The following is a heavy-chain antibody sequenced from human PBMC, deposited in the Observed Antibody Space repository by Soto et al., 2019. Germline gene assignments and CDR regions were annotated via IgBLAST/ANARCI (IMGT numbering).Heavy chain of an antibody. V-gene: IGHV2-70*11. CDR3: ARIRIGYWSGGSCLPFDY. CDR1: GFSLSTSGMC. Sequence: SGPTLVNPTQTLTLTCTFSGFSLSTSGMCVSWIRQPPGKALEWLARIDWDDDKYYSTSLKTRLTISKDTSKNQVVLTMTNMDPVDTATYYCARIRIGYWSGGSCLPFDYWGEGTLVTASS. J-gene: IGHJ4*02. D-gene: IGHD2-15*01. CDR2: IDWDDDK.